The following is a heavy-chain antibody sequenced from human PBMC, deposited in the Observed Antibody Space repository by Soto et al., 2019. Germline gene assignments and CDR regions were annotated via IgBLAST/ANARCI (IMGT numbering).Heavy chain of an antibody. V-gene: IGHV4-38-2*02. Sequence: PSETLSLTCTVSGYSITSGYYWGWIRQPPGKGLEWIGSIYHSGSTYYNPSLKSRVTISVDTSNNQFSLKLSSVTAADTAMYYCARDSYGGNSDFDIWGQGTMVTVSS. CDR2: IYHSGST. CDR3: ARDSYGGNSDFDI. CDR1: GYSITSGYY. D-gene: IGHD4-17*01. J-gene: IGHJ3*02.